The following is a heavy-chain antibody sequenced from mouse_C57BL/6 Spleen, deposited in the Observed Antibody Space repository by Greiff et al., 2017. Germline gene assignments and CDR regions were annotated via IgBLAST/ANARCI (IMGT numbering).Heavy chain of an antibody. J-gene: IGHJ3*01. V-gene: IGHV3-6*01. D-gene: IGHD1-1*01. CDR1: GYSITSGYY. Sequence: EVKLVESGPGLVKPSQSLSLTCSVTGYSITSGYYWNWIRQFPGNKLEWMGYISYDGSNNYNPSLKNRISITRDTSKNQFFLKLNSVTTEDTATYYCARDHYGSSPFAYWGQGTLVTVSA. CDR3: ARDHYGSSPFAY. CDR2: ISYDGSN.